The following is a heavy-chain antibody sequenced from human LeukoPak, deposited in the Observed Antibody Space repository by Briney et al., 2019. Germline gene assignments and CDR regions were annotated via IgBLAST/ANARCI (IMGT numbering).Heavy chain of an antibody. Sequence: GASVKVSCKASGYTFTTYGISWVRQAPRHGLEWMGWISGYNGNTNYAQKLQGRVTMTTDTSTSTAYMELRSLRSDDTAVYYCASGRVYDSSGYYHTGYGDYWGQGTLVTVSS. V-gene: IGHV1-18*01. CDR2: ISGYNGNT. CDR1: GYTFTTYG. J-gene: IGHJ4*02. CDR3: ASGRVYDSSGYYHTGYGDY. D-gene: IGHD3-22*01.